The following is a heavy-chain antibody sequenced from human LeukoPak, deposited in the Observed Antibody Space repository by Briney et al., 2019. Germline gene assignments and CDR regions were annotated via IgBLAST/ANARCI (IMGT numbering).Heavy chain of an antibody. D-gene: IGHD5-18*01. J-gene: IGHJ4*02. Sequence: GGSLRLSCAASGFTFSSSAMSWVRQVPGKGLEWVSGISASGGSTSYADSVRGRFTISRDNSKNTLYVQMNSLRDEDTAVYYCARESGSSSGFIDYWGQGTLVTVSS. CDR3: ARESGSSSGFIDY. V-gene: IGHV3-23*01. CDR1: GFTFSSSA. CDR2: ISASGGST.